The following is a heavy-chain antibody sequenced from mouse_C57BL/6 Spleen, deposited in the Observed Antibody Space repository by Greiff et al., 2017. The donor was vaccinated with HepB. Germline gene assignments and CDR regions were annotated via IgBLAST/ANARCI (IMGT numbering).Heavy chain of an antibody. Sequence: VQLQQPGAELVMPGASVKLSCKASGYTFTSYWMHWVKQRPGQGLEWIGEIDPSDSYTNYNQKFKGKSTLTVDKSSSTAYMQLSSLTSEDSAVYYCARGDPLGFFDYGGQGTTLTVSS. CDR2: IDPSDSYT. D-gene: IGHD1-2*01. CDR3: ARGDPLGFFDY. V-gene: IGHV1-69*01. CDR1: GYTFTSYW. J-gene: IGHJ2*01.